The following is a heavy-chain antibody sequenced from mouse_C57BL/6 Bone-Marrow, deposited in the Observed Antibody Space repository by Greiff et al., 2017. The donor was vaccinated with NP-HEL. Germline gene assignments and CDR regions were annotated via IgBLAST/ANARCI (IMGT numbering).Heavy chain of an antibody. CDR3: ARITTVVAPFDY. CDR2: IYPGSGNT. Sequence: VQLQQSGAELVRPGASVKLSCKASGYTFTDYYINWVKQRPGQGLEWIARIYPGSGNTYYNEKFKGKATLTAEKSSSTAYMQLSSLTSEDTAVYYCARITTVVAPFDYWGQGTTLTVSS. D-gene: IGHD1-1*01. J-gene: IGHJ2*01. CDR1: GYTFTDYY. V-gene: IGHV1-76*01.